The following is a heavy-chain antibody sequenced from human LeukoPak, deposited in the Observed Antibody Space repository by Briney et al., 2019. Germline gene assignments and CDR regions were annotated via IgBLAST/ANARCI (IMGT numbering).Heavy chain of an antibody. CDR2: IYNGAET. J-gene: IGHJ4*02. Sequence: GGSLRLPCAASGFRVSAKYMGWVRQAPGKGLEWVSVIYNGAETSYVDSVKGRFTISRDNSENALYLQMNTLGDEDTAVYYCAGATQWLAYEYWGQGTLVTVSS. V-gene: IGHV3-53*01. CDR3: AGATQWLAYEY. CDR1: GFRVSAKY. D-gene: IGHD6-19*01.